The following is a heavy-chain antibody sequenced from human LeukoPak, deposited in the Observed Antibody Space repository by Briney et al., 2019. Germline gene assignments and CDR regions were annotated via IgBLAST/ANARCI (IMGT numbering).Heavy chain of an antibody. V-gene: IGHV3-23*01. Sequence: GGSLRLSCAASGFTFRSYAIYWVRQAPGKGLEWVSGISGSGGDTYFADSVKDRFTISRDNSKDTVFLQMDRLRAEDTAVYYCAKTTAGYSSGRYPGWPVDYCGQGTLVTVSS. J-gene: IGHJ4*02. D-gene: IGHD6-19*01. CDR1: GFTFRSYA. CDR3: AKTTAGYSSGRYPGWPVDY. CDR2: ISGSGGDT.